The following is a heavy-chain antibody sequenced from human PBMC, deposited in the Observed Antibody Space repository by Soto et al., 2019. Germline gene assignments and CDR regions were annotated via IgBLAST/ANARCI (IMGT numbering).Heavy chain of an antibody. Sequence: SETLSLTCTVSGGSISSYYWTWIRQPPGKGLEWIGYIYYSGSTNYNPSLKSRVTISVATSKTQFSLKLSSVTAADTAVYYCAGEYESSGYIEYWGQGTLVTVSS. CDR2: IYYSGST. CDR3: AGEYESSGYIEY. CDR1: GGSISSYY. V-gene: IGHV4-59*12. J-gene: IGHJ4*02. D-gene: IGHD3-22*01.